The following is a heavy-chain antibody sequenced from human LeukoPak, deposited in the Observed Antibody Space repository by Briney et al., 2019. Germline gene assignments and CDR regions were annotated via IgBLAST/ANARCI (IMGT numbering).Heavy chain of an antibody. CDR1: GYTFTGYY. CDR2: INPNSGGT. Sequence: ASVKVSCKASGYTFTGYYMHWVRQAPGQGLEWMGWINPNSGGTNYAQKFQGRVAMTRDTSISTAYMELTRLRSDDTAVYYCARGGLRVMVYRLYYMDVWGKGTTVTVSS. V-gene: IGHV1-2*02. D-gene: IGHD2-8*01. J-gene: IGHJ6*03. CDR3: ARGGLRVMVYRLYYMDV.